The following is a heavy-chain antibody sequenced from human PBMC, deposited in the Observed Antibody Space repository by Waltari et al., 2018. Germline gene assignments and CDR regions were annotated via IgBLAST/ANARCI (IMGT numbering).Heavy chain of an antibody. Sequence: VQLLESGGGVVQPGTSLRLSCAASGFPSNDASMEWVRQAPGKGLEWVSGINWNSGNIGYADSVKGRFTISRDNAKNSLYLQMNSLRVEDTALYYCVRTGYSGNYYYFDFWGQGTLVTVSS. J-gene: IGHJ4*02. D-gene: IGHD4-4*01. CDR3: VRTGYSGNYYYFDF. CDR1: GFPSNDAS. CDR2: INWNSGNI. V-gene: IGHV3-9*02.